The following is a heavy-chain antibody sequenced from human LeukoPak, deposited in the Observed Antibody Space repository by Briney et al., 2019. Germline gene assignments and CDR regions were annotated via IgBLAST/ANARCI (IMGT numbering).Heavy chain of an antibody. J-gene: IGHJ4*02. CDR3: AKDRAKSLEWLLSQNPFDY. CDR1: GFTFSSHS. Sequence: PGGSLRLSCAASGFTFSSHSMNWVRQAPGKGLEFVSSISSSGYYMYYADSVKGRFTISRDNSKNTLYLQMNSLRAEDTAVYYCAKDRAKSLEWLLSQNPFDYWGQGTLVTVSS. V-gene: IGHV3-21*01. CDR2: ISSSGYYM. D-gene: IGHD3-3*01.